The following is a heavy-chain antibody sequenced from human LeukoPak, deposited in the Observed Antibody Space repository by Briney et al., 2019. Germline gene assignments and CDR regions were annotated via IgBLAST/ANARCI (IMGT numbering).Heavy chain of an antibody. CDR3: ARRGFGEPPGPIDY. Sequence: PGGSLRLSCTASGFTFSSYEMNWVRQAPGKGLEWVSYISSGTTTIYYADSVKGRFTISRDNAKNSLYLQMNSLRAEDTAVYYCARRGFGEPPGPIDYWGQGTLVTVSS. V-gene: IGHV3-48*03. D-gene: IGHD3-10*01. J-gene: IGHJ4*02. CDR1: GFTFSSYE. CDR2: ISSGTTTI.